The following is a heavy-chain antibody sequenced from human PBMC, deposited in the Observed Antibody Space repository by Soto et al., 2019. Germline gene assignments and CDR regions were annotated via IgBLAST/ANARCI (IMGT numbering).Heavy chain of an antibody. CDR1: GGTFSSYA. Sequence: GASVKVSCKASGGTFSSYAISWVRQAPGQGLEWMGGIIPIFGTANYAQKFQGRVTITADKSTSTAYMELSSLRSEDTAVYYCARDREQQLDQYYYYGMDVWGQGTTVTVSS. CDR3: ARDREQQLDQYYYYGMDV. V-gene: IGHV1-69*06. CDR2: IIPIFGTA. D-gene: IGHD6-13*01. J-gene: IGHJ6*02.